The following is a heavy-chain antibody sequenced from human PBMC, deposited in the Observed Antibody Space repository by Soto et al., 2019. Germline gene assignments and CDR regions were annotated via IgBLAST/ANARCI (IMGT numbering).Heavy chain of an antibody. J-gene: IGHJ6*02. CDR3: ARDVKQWLAPFYYYGMDV. CDR2: ISAYNGNT. D-gene: IGHD6-19*01. CDR1: GYTFTSYG. V-gene: IGHV1-18*01. Sequence: GASVKVSCKASGYTFTSYGISWVRQAPGQGLEWMGWISAYNGNTNYAQKLQGRVTMTTDTSTSTAYMELRSLRSDDTAVYYCARDVKQWLAPFYYYGMDVWGQGTTVTVSS.